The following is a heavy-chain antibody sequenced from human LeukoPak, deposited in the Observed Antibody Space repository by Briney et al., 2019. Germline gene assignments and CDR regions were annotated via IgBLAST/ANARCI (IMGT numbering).Heavy chain of an antibody. D-gene: IGHD2-8*01. CDR2: INPNSGGT. CDR1: GYTFTVFH. Sequence: ASVKVSCKASGYTFTVFHMHWVRQAPGQGLEWMGRINPNSGGTNYAQKFQGRVTMTRDTSISTAYMELSRLRSDDTAVYYCARGRGYCTNGVCYTDGVLFDYWGQGTLVTVSS. CDR3: ARGRGYCTNGVCYTDGVLFDY. J-gene: IGHJ4*02. V-gene: IGHV1-2*02.